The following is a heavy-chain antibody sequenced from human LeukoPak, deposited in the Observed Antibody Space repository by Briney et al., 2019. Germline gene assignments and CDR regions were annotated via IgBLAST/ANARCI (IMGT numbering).Heavy chain of an antibody. CDR3: ARVKHIVVVTAITSDY. J-gene: IGHJ4*02. Sequence: SGGSLRLSCAASGFTFSSYGMHWVRQAPGKGLEWVAVIWYDGSNKYYADPVKGRFTISRDNSKNTLYLQMNSLRAEDTAVYYCARVKHIVVVTAITSDYWGQGTLVTVSS. V-gene: IGHV3-33*01. D-gene: IGHD2-21*02. CDR1: GFTFSSYG. CDR2: IWYDGSNK.